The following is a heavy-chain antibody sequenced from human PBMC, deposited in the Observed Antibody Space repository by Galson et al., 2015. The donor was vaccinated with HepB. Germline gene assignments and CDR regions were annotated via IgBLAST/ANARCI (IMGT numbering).Heavy chain of an antibody. D-gene: IGHD3-10*01. J-gene: IGHJ5*02. CDR3: ARYLTMVRGVITNNWFDP. Sequence: SVKVSCKASGSTFTSYYMHWVRQAPGQGLEWMGIINPSGGSTSYAQKFQGRVTMTRDTSTSTVYMELSSLRSEDTAVYYCARYLTMVRGVITNNWFDPWGQGTLVTVSS. V-gene: IGHV1-46*01. CDR2: INPSGGST. CDR1: GSTFTSYY.